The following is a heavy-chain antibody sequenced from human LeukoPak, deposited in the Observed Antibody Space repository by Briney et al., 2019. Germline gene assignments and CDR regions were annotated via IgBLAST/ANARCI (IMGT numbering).Heavy chain of an antibody. D-gene: IGHD5-12*01. V-gene: IGHV1-46*01. CDR1: GYTFSGFY. CDR3: ARYSGYGWFFDY. CDR2: INPSGGST. Sequence: ASVKVSCKASGYTFSGFYMHWVRQAPGQGLEWMGIINPSGGSTSYAQKFQGRVTMTRDTSTSTVYMELSSLRSEDTAVYYCARYSGYGWFFDYWGQGTLVTVSS. J-gene: IGHJ4*02.